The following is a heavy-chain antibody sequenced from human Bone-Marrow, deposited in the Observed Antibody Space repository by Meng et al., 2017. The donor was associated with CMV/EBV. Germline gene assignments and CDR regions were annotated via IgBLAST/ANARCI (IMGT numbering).Heavy chain of an antibody. CDR3: AKDRYDFWSGYYSLHYGMDV. CDR2: INWSSDSI. Sequence: GGSLRLSCAGSGFIFDDYAMHWVRQAPGKGLEWVSGINWSSDSIGYADSVKGRFTISRDNAKNTLYLQMDSLRAEDTAVYYCAKDRYDFWSGYYSLHYGMDVWGQGTTVTVSS. CDR1: GFIFDDYA. D-gene: IGHD3-3*01. J-gene: IGHJ6*02. V-gene: IGHV3-9*01.